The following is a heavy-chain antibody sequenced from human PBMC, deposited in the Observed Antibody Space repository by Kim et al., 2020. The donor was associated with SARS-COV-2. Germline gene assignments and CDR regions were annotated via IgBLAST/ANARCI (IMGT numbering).Heavy chain of an antibody. CDR3: AKAAKILTVYYYSMDV. V-gene: IGHV3-9*01. D-gene: IGHD4-17*01. CDR1: GFSFDDYT. CDR2: ISGDSSRI. J-gene: IGHJ6*03. Sequence: GGSLRLSCAASGFSFDDYTMNWVRHAPGKGLEWVSGISGDSSRIGYADSVKGRFTISRDNAKKSLYLQMSSLRTEDTALYFCAKAAKILTVYYYSMDVWGRGTSVIVSS.